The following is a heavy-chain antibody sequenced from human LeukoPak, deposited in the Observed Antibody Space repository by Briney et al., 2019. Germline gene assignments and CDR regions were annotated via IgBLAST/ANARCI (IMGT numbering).Heavy chain of an antibody. CDR3: ASGGVTTSLDY. D-gene: IGHD4-17*01. V-gene: IGHV1-69*05. Sequence: ASVKVSCKASGCTFSSYAISWVRQAPGQGLEWMGGIIPIFGTANYAQKFQGRVTITTDESTSTAYMELSSLRSEDTAVYYCASGGVTTSLDYWGQGTLVTVSS. CDR1: GCTFSSYA. J-gene: IGHJ4*02. CDR2: IIPIFGTA.